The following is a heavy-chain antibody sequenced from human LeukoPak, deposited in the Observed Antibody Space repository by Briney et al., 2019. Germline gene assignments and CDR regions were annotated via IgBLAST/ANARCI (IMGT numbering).Heavy chain of an antibody. J-gene: IGHJ4*02. Sequence: GGSLRLSCAASGFTFSSYGMHWVRQAPGKGLEWVAVISYDGSNKYYADSVKGRFTISRDNSKNTLYLQMNSLRTEDTAIYYCAKASSGSCPFTYFDSWGQGTLVTVSS. CDR1: GFTFSSYG. CDR3: AKASSGSCPFTYFDS. CDR2: ISYDGSNK. V-gene: IGHV3-30*18. D-gene: IGHD6-19*01.